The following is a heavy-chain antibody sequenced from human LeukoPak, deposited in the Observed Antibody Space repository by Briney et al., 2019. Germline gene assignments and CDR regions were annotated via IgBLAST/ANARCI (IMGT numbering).Heavy chain of an antibody. CDR3: AKDVTQVGANYFDF. J-gene: IGHJ4*02. CDR1: GFTFSGYT. D-gene: IGHD1-26*01. Sequence: GGSLRLSCSASGFTFSGYTMNWVRPARGEGLEWVSAILGSGADTFYVDSVRGRFTISRDNSKNTLYLHMNSLRAEDTAVYYCAKDVTQVGANYFDFWGQGALVTVSS. V-gene: IGHV3-23*01. CDR2: ILGSGADT.